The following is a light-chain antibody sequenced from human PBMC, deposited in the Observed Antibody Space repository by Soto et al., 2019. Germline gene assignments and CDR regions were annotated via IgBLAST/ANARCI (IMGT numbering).Light chain of an antibody. J-gene: IGKJ4*01. CDR1: QAISNY. CDR3: QKDISVQVT. Sequence: MTQTQSSLCASVGVRFTINCRGSQAISNYLAWYQQKPEKAPTLLIHSASTLQSGVSSRFSGSGSGTDFTLTIGSLQPEDVATYYCQKDISVQVTLGGGTKVDSK. V-gene: IGKV1-27*01. CDR2: SAS.